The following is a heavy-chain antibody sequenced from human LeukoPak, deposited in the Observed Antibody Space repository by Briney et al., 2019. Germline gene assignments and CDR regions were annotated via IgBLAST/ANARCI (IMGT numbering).Heavy chain of an antibody. Sequence: GRSLRLSCAASGFTFETYALHWVRQAPGKGLEWVSAISGSGGSTYYADSVKGRFTISRDNSKNTLYLQMNSLRAGDTAVYYCARSGYEYFFDYWGQGTLVTVSS. D-gene: IGHD5-12*01. V-gene: IGHV3-23*01. CDR1: GFTFETYA. CDR3: ARSGYEYFFDY. CDR2: ISGSGGST. J-gene: IGHJ4*02.